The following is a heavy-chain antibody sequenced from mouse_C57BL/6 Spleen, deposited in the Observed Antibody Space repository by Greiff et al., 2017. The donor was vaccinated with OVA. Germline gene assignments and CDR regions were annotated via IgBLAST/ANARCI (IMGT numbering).Heavy chain of an antibody. CDR1: GYTFTSYG. Sequence: VQLQQSGAELVRPGSSVKMSCKTSGYTFTSYGINWVKQRPGQGLEWIGYIYIGNGYTEYNEKFKGKATLTSDTSSSTAYMQLSSLTSEDSAIYCCALQLRPVGTWFAYWGQGTLVTVSA. CDR2: IYIGNGYT. CDR3: ALQLRPVGTWFAY. D-gene: IGHD3-2*02. J-gene: IGHJ3*01. V-gene: IGHV1-58*01.